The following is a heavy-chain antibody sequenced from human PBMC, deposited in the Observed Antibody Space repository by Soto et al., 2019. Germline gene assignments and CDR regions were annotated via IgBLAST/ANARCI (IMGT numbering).Heavy chain of an antibody. CDR1: GGSIGSYY. CDR3: ARALFHSIGHPL. Sequence: PSETLSLTCSVSGGSIGSYYWIWVRQPPGKGLEWIGYIYHSGITNYNPSLKSRVTISVDTSKNHFALNLRSVTAADTAEYYRARALFHSIGHPLWGLGTLVT. D-gene: IGHD6-19*01. J-gene: IGHJ4*02. V-gene: IGHV4-59*01. CDR2: IYHSGIT.